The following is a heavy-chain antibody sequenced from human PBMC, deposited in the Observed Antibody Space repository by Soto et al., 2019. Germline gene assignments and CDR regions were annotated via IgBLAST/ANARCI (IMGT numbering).Heavy chain of an antibody. V-gene: IGHV4-31*03. D-gene: IGHD6-19*01. CDR1: GYSISAGGYY. CDR3: ARMYSSGSGWFHP. Sequence: TLSLTCFVSGYSISAGGYYWSWIRHHPGKGLEWIGSFYSSGSIIYNPSLRSRVSISGDTSSNQFSMSLTSVTAADTARYYCARMYSSGSGWFHPWGQGTLVTVSS. CDR2: FYSSGSI. J-gene: IGHJ5*02.